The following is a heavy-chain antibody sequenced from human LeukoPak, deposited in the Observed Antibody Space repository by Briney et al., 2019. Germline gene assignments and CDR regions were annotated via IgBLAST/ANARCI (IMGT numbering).Heavy chain of an antibody. J-gene: IGHJ4*02. CDR2: IRYDGSNK. D-gene: IGHD3-10*01. CDR3: AKSFGYGSGSYLIDY. CDR1: GFTFSSYG. V-gene: IGHV3-30*02. Sequence: PGGSLRLSCAASGFTFSSYGMHWVRQAPGKGLEWVAFIRYDGSNKYYADSVKGRFTISRDNSKNTLYLQMNSLRAEDTAVYYCAKSFGYGSGSYLIDYWGQGTLVTVSS.